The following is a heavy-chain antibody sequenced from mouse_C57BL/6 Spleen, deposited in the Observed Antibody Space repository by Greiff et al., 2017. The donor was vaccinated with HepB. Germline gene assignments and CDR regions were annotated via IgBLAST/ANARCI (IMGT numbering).Heavy chain of an antibody. V-gene: IGHV1-9*01. CDR1: GYTFTGYW. J-gene: IGHJ1*03. CDR3: ARTDYYGSSYWYFDV. D-gene: IGHD1-1*01. CDR2: ILPGSGST. Sequence: VKLVESGAELMKPGASVKLSCTATGYTFTGYWIEWVKQRPGHGLEWIGEILPGSGSTNYTEKFKGKATFTADTSSNTAYMQLSSLTTEYSAIYYCARTDYYGSSYWYFDVWGTGTTVTVSS.